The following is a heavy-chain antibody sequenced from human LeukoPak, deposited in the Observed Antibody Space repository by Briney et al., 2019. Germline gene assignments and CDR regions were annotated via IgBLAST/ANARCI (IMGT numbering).Heavy chain of an antibody. J-gene: IGHJ4*02. Sequence: ASVKVSCKASGYTFTSYYMHWVRQAPGQGLEWMGIINPSGGSTSYAQKFQGRVTMTRDTSTSTVYMELSSLRSEDTAVYYCARDSSGWYWSVEMATIPDYWGQGTLVTVSS. CDR1: GYTFTSYY. CDR2: INPSGGST. V-gene: IGHV1-46*01. CDR3: ARDSSGWYWSVEMATIPDY. D-gene: IGHD5-24*01.